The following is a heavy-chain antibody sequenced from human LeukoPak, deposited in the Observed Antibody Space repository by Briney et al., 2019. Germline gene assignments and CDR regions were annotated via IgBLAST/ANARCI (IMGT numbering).Heavy chain of an antibody. Sequence: ASVKVSCKASGYTFSGFYINWVRQAPGQGLEWMGWINPKNGDTHYTQDFLGRVTMTRDTSISTAYMELSRLTSDDTAVYYCARDGRLRNGYDNFYIWGQGTLVTVSS. CDR1: GYTFSGFY. CDR2: INPKNGDT. D-gene: IGHD5-18*01. V-gene: IGHV1-2*02. J-gene: IGHJ4*02. CDR3: ARDGRLRNGYDNFYI.